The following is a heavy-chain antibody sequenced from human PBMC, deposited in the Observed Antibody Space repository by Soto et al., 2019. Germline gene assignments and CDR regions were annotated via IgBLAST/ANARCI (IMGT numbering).Heavy chain of an antibody. V-gene: IGHV3-74*01. D-gene: IGHD1-7*01. CDR2: ISGDGSST. CDR3: ARSLPGTYGAFDL. CDR1: EFTFRSYW. J-gene: IGHJ3*01. Sequence: EVQLVDSGGGLVQPGWSLRLSCAASEFTFRSYWMHWVRQSTGKGLVWVSRISGDGSSTNYADSVKGRFTISRDNAKNTVYLQIDSLRAEDTAVYYCARSLPGTYGAFDLWGQGTMGTVSS.